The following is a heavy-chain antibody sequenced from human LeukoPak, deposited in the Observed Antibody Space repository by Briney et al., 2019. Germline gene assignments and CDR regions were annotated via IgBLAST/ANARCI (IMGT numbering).Heavy chain of an antibody. J-gene: IGHJ4*02. Sequence: GGSLRLSCAASGFTFSSYVMSWVRQAPGKGLEWVSGISGSGNNTYQADSVKGRLTISRDNSENTLYLQMNSLRAEDTAVYYCAKDNHRDIVVVPADYWGQGTLVTVSS. CDR3: AKDNHRDIVVVPADY. CDR2: ISGSGNNT. D-gene: IGHD2-2*01. V-gene: IGHV3-23*01. CDR1: GFTFSSYV.